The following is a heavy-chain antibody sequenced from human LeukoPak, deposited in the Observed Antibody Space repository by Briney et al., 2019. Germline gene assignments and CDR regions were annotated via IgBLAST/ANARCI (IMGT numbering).Heavy chain of an antibody. CDR3: ARWGSGSYWRAIRTKDSYYFDY. CDR2: IYYSGST. V-gene: IGHV4-39*07. D-gene: IGHD1-26*01. CDR1: GGSISSSSYY. J-gene: IGHJ4*02. Sequence: SETLSLTCTVSGGSISSSSYYWGWIRQPPGKGLEWIGSIYYSGSTYYNPSLKSRVTISVDTSKNQFSLKLSSVTAADTAVYYCARWGSGSYWRAIRTKDSYYFDYWGQGTLVTVSS.